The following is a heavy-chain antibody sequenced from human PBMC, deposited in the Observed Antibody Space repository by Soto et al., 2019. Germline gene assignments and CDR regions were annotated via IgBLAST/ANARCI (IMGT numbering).Heavy chain of an antibody. Sequence: EVQLVESGGGLVQPGGSLRLSCAASGFTFSSYAMHCVRQAPGKGLEYVSAISSNGGSTYFADSVKGRFTISKDNSKNTLYLQMGSLRAEDMAVYYCAREVGEQGAFDIRGQGTMVTGTS. D-gene: IGHD3-3*01. J-gene: IGHJ3*02. CDR3: AREVGEQGAFDI. CDR2: ISSNGGST. V-gene: IGHV3-64*07. CDR1: GFTFSSYA.